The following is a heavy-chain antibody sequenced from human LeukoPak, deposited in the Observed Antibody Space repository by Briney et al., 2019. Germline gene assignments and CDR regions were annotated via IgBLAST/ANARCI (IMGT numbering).Heavy chain of an antibody. CDR2: ISSSSSYI. CDR1: GFTFSSYS. CDR3: ARDLSIAARPDYFDY. D-gene: IGHD6-6*01. V-gene: IGHV3-21*01. Sequence: GGSLRLSCAASGFTFSSYSMNWVRQAPGKGLEWVSSISSSSSYIYYADSAKGRFTISRDNAKNSLYLQMNSLRAEDTAVYYCARDLSIAARPDYFDYCGQGSLVTVYS. J-gene: IGHJ4*02.